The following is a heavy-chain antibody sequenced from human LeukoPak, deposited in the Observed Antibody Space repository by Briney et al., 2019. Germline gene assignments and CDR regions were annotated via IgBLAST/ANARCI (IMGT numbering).Heavy chain of an antibody. V-gene: IGHV1-18*01. CDR2: ISTNNGDT. J-gene: IGHJ4*02. D-gene: IGHD6-13*01. CDR3: AKLFLGSSWYFDY. Sequence: ASVRVSCTASGYTFTTYGVTWVRQAPGQGLEWMGWISTNNGDTNCAQKFQGRVTMTTDTSKTTAYMELTSLRSDDTAVYYCAKLFLGSSWYFDYWGQGTLVSVSS. CDR1: GYTFTTYG.